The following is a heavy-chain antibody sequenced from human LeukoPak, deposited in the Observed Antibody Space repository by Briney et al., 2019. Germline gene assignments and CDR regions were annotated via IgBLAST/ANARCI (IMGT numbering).Heavy chain of an antibody. CDR2: ISAYNGNT. V-gene: IGHV1-18*01. J-gene: IGHJ4*02. CDR1: GYTLSNSG. CDR3: ASGVRRDFDY. Sequence: ASVKVSCKATGYTLSNSGITWVRQAPGQGLEWMGWISAYNGNTNYAQKFQGRVTMTTDTSTSTAYMEVTRLRSDDTAVYYCASGVRRDFDYWGQGTLVTVSS. D-gene: IGHD1-14*01.